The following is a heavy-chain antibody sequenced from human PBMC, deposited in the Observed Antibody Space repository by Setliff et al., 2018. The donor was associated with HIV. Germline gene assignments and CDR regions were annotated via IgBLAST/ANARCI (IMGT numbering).Heavy chain of an antibody. D-gene: IGHD3-22*01. CDR3: ARHSITLVVGVPERDDAFDI. V-gene: IGHV4-39*01. J-gene: IGHJ3*02. CDR1: GGSIWNYY. CDR2: IYYSGST. Sequence: SETLSLTCTVSGGSIWNYYWSWIRQPPGKGLEWIGTIYYSGSTYYNPSLKSRVTISTDTSKNQFSLNVRSVAAADTAVYYCARHSITLVVGVPERDDAFDIWGHGTMVTVSS.